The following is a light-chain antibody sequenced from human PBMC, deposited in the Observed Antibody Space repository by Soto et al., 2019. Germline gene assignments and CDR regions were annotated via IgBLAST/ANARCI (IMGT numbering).Light chain of an antibody. CDR2: EVS. CDR1: GSDVGGYSY. V-gene: IGLV2-14*01. CDR3: SSYTNSNTPYVL. Sequence: QSVLTQPASVSGSPGQSITISCTGTGSDVGGYSYVSWYQHHPGKAPKLMIYEVSNRPSGVSNRFSGSKSGNTASLTISGLQAEDEADYYCSSYTNSNTPYVLFGGGTKLTVL. J-gene: IGLJ2*01.